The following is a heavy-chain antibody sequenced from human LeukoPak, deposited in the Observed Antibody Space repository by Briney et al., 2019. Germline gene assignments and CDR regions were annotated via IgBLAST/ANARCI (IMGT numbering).Heavy chain of an antibody. CDR3: ARLNFRGGEALHFDS. Sequence: SETLSLTCAVYGGSFSSYYWSWIPQPAREGLEFIGYIHSDGTTNYDSSLQSRVAISLDTSKIQFSLRLYSVTAADTALYFCARLNFRGGEALHFDSWGQGTLVTVSS. CDR1: GGSFSSYY. V-gene: IGHV4-4*09. CDR2: IHSDGTT. J-gene: IGHJ4*02. D-gene: IGHD3-16*01.